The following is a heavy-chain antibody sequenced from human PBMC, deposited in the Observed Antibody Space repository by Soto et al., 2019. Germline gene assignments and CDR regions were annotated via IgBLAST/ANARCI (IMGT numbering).Heavy chain of an antibody. CDR1: GFTFSSYA. CDR2: ISGSGGST. CDR3: AKGPRGRPAAKDDAFDI. D-gene: IGHD2-2*01. Sequence: EVQLLESGGGLVQPGGSLRLSCAASGFTFSSYAMSWVRQAPGKGLEWVSAISGSGGSTYYADSVKGRFTISRDNSNNTLYLQMNSQRAQDTAVYYCAKGPRGRPAAKDDAFDIWGQGTMVTVST. J-gene: IGHJ3*02. V-gene: IGHV3-23*01.